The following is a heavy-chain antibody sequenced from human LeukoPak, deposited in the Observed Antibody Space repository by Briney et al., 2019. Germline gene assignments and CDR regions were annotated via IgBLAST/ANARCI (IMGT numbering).Heavy chain of an antibody. CDR1: GFTVSSNY. V-gene: IGHV3-66*01. D-gene: IGHD3-22*01. CDR3: ARGPRGDDYDSRRGWFDP. CDR2: IYRGGST. Sequence: GGSLRLSCAASGFTVSSNYMSWVRQAPGKGLEWVSVIYRGGSTYYADSVKGRFTISRDNSKNTLYLQMNSLRAEDTAVYYCARGPRGDDYDSRRGWFDPWGQGTLVTVSS. J-gene: IGHJ5*02.